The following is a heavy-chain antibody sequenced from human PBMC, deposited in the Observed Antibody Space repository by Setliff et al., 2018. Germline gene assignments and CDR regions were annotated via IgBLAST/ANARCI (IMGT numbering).Heavy chain of an antibody. J-gene: IGHJ4*02. Sequence: PVGSLRLSCAASEFTFSNFAMHWVRQAPGKGLEWVAVISYDGSNKYYADSVKGRFTISRDNSKNRLFLQMNSLRAEDTAVYYCARGHDYVWGSYRPVDYWGQGTLVTVSS. CDR3: ARGHDYVWGSYRPVDY. V-gene: IGHV3-30*04. D-gene: IGHD3-16*02. CDR2: ISYDGSNK. CDR1: EFTFSNFA.